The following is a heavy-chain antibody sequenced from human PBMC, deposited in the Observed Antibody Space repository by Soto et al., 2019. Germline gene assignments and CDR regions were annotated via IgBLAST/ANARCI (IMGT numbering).Heavy chain of an antibody. D-gene: IGHD6-13*01. CDR2: IYYSGST. V-gene: IGHV4-59*01. CDR3: ARYSSSWLYYSDY. J-gene: IGHJ4*02. CDR1: GGSISSYY. Sequence: PSETLSLTCTVSGGSISSYYWSWIRQPPGKGLEWIGYIYYSGSTNYNPSLKSRVTISVDTSKNQFSLKLSSVTAADTAVYYCARYSSSWLYYSDYWGQGTLVTVSS.